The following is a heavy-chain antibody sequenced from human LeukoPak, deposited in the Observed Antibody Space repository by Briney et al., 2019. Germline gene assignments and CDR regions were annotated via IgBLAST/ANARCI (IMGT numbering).Heavy chain of an antibody. Sequence: QPGRSLRLSCAASGFTFDDYAMHWVRQAPGKGLEWVSGIRWNSGSIGYADSVKGRFTISRDNAKNSLYLQMNSLRAEDTALYYCAKGGTGPWGQGTLVTVSS. CDR3: AKGGTGP. V-gene: IGHV3-9*01. D-gene: IGHD1-1*01. CDR1: GFTFDDYA. J-gene: IGHJ5*02. CDR2: IRWNSGSI.